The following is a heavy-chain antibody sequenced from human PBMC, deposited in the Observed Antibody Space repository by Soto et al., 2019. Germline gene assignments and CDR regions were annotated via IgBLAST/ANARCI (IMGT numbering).Heavy chain of an antibody. CDR3: ARTTLRRGKFDS. D-gene: IGHD3-10*01. CDR1: DYSVSSSNW. CDR2: ISYTGTT. V-gene: IGHV4-28*01. J-gene: IGHJ4*02. Sequence: PSETLSLTCVVSDYSVSSSNWWGWIRQPPGKGLEWIGYISYTGTTYYNPSLKSRVTMSVDTSKNQFSLQLTSVTAVDTAVYYCARTTLRRGKFDSWGQGTLVTVSS.